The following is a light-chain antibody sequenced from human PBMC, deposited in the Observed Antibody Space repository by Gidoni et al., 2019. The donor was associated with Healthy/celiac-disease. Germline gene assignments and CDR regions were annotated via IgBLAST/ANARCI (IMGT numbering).Light chain of an antibody. J-gene: IGKJ1*01. Sequence: DIQMTQSPYSLSASVGDRVTITRRASQSISTYLNWYQQKPGKAPKILSYAAASLQSGVPSRFRGSGSGTDFTLTMSSLQPEDCATYYCQQSYSTPRTFGQGTKVEIK. CDR2: AAA. V-gene: IGKV1-39*01. CDR3: QQSYSTPRT. CDR1: QSISTY.